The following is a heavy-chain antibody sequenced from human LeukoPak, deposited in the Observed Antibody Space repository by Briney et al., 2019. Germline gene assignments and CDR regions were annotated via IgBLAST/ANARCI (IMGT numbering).Heavy chain of an antibody. D-gene: IGHD2-15*01. J-gene: IGHJ4*02. V-gene: IGHV1-18*01. CDR1: GYTFTSYG. CDR2: ISTYNGNT. Sequence: GASVKVSCKTSGYTFTSYGISWVRQAPGQGLEWMGRISTYNGNTKYAQKFQGRVTMTTDTSTSTAYMELRSLRSDDTAVYYCARDSCSGGSCYLGYWGQGTLVTVSS. CDR3: ARDSCSGGSCYLGY.